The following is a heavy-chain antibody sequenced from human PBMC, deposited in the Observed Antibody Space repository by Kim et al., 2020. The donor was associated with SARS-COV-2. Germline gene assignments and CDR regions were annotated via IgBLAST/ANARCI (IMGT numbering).Heavy chain of an antibody. D-gene: IGHD5-12*01. CDR3: AKVGCIVATQCHFDY. J-gene: IGHJ4*02. Sequence: GGSLRLSCAASGFTFDDYAMHWVRQAPGKGLEWVSGISWNSGSIGYADSVKGRFTISRDNAKNSLYLQMNSLRAEDTALYYCAKVGCIVATQCHFDYWGQGTLVTVSS. V-gene: IGHV3-9*01. CDR1: GFTFDDYA. CDR2: ISWNSGSI.